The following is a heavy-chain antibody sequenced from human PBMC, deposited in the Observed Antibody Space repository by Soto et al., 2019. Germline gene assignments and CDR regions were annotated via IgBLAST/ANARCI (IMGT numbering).Heavy chain of an antibody. D-gene: IGHD2-8*01. CDR1: GFTFSSYA. Sequence: QVQLVESGGGVVQPGRSLRLSCAASGFTFSSYAMHWVRQAPGKGLEWVAVISYDGSNKYYADSVKGRFTISRDNSKNTLYLQMNSLRAEDTAVYYCARDSVRDIVLMVYAIRATDFDYWGQGTLVTVSS. J-gene: IGHJ4*02. V-gene: IGHV3-30-3*01. CDR2: ISYDGSNK. CDR3: ARDSVRDIVLMVYAIRATDFDY.